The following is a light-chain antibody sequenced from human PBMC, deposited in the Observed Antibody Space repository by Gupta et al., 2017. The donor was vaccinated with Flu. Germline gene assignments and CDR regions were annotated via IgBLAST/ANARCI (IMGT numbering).Light chain of an antibody. CDR1: RSIADQ. CDR2: DVS. Sequence: PSVLSASVGDRISLTCRASRSIADQVNWYQQRPGKAPRLLMHDVSALESGVPSRFSGSRSGTLFTLTINDLQPEDFVSYYCQQSVDLPFTFGGGTRVDI. V-gene: IGKV1-39*01. CDR3: QQSVDLPFT. J-gene: IGKJ4*01.